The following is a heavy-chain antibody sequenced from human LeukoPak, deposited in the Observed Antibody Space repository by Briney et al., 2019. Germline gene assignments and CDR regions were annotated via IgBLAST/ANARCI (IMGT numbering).Heavy chain of an antibody. D-gene: IGHD3-22*01. CDR1: GGSISSSGYY. CDR2: ISSGGST. V-gene: IGHV4-39*01. CDR3: ARRSYDGSGYYYVDY. Sequence: SETLSLTCTVSGGSISSSGYYWGWIRQPPGKGLEWIGSISSGGSTHYIPSLKSRVTISVDTSKNQFSLKLSSVTASDTAVYYCARRSYDGSGYYYVDYWGQGTLVTVSS. J-gene: IGHJ4*02.